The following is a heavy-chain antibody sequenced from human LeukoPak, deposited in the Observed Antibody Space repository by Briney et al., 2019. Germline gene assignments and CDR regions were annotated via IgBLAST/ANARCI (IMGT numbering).Heavy chain of an antibody. CDR2: ISGSGDST. V-gene: IGHV3-23*01. J-gene: IGHJ4*02. CDR3: AKDRGGSYYWPFDY. D-gene: IGHD1-26*01. CDR1: GFTFSSYA. Sequence: GGSLRPSCAASGFTFSSYAMSWVRQAPGKGLEWVSVISGSGDSTNYADSVKGRFTISRDNSKNTLYLQMNSLRAEDTAVYYCAKDRGGSYYWPFDYWGQGTLVTVSS.